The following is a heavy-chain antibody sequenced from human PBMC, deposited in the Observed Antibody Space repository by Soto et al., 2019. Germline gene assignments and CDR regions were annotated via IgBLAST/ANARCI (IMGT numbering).Heavy chain of an antibody. CDR3: AAELYSGGRCCSFDI. CDR1: GFSFSNSA. J-gene: IGHJ3*02. Sequence: QMQVVQSGPEVRKPGTSVTVSCKTSGFSFSNSAVQWVRQPRGQGLEWIGWIIVGGGGTKYAQNYQGRLTITRDMSTNTAYMELSSLGSEDTAVYYCAAELYSGGRCCSFDIWGQGTMLTVSS. D-gene: IGHD2-15*01. V-gene: IGHV1-58*01. CDR2: IIVGGGGT.